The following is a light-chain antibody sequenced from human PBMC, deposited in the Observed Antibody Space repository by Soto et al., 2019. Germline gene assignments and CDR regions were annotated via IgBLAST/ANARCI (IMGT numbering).Light chain of an antibody. CDR2: DAS. Sequence: EIVLTQSPATLSLSPGERATLSCRASQSFSSNLAWYQQKPGQAPRLLIYDASNRATGIPARFSGSGSGTDFTLTISSLEAEDFAVYYCQQRSNWPLTFGGGTKVDIK. CDR3: QQRSNWPLT. CDR1: QSFSSN. V-gene: IGKV3-11*01. J-gene: IGKJ4*01.